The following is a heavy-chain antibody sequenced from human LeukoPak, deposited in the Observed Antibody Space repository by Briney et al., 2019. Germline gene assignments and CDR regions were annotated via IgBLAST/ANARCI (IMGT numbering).Heavy chain of an antibody. J-gene: IGHJ6*03. CDR2: FFTSGTSGTT. Sequence: PSETLSLTCTVSGVSVSTYYWSWIRQPAGKGLEFIGRFFTSGTSGTTNYNPSLKSRVTMSLDTSKNQFSLKLISVTAADTAVHYCARDLGGYSDGSYYYYMDVWGKGTTVTVSS. V-gene: IGHV4-4*07. CDR1: GVSVSTYY. CDR3: ARDLGGYSDGSYYYYMDV. D-gene: IGHD5-18*01.